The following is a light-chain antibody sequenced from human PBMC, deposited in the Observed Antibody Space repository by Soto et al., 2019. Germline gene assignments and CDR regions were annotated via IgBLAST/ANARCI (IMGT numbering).Light chain of an antibody. CDR2: DDS. Sequence: SYELAQPPSVSVAPGQTARITCGGHNIGGKSVHWYQQKPGQAPVLVIDDDSDRPSGIPERISGSNSGNTATLTISGVEVGDEADYYCQVWDNSSGHVVFGGGTKVTVL. CDR3: QVWDNSSGHVV. J-gene: IGLJ2*01. CDR1: NIGGKS. V-gene: IGLV3-21*02.